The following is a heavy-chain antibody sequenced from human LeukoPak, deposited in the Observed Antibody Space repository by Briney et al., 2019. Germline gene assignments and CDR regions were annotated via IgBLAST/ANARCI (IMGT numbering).Heavy chain of an antibody. CDR3: ARRGYDHDY. CDR1: GGSFSGYY. CDR2: INHSGST. V-gene: IGHV4-34*01. Sequence: SETLSLTCAVYGGSFSGYYWSWIRQPPGKGLEWIGEINHSGSTNYNPSLKSRVTISVDTSKNQFSLKLGSVTAADTAVYYCARRGYDHDYWGQGTLVTVSS. D-gene: IGHD5-12*01. J-gene: IGHJ4*02.